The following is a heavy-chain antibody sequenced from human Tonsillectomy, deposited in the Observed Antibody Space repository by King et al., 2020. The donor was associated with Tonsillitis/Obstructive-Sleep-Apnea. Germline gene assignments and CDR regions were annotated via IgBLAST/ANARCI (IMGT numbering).Heavy chain of an antibody. Sequence: VQLQQWGAGLLKPSETLSLTCAVYSGSFRGYYWSWIRQPPGKGLEWIGEINHSGSTNYNPSLKTRITISVDTSKNKFSLKLSSVTAADTAVYYCARVSRSTDAIDIWGQGTLVTVSS. CDR3: ARVSRSTDAIDI. CDR2: INHSGST. D-gene: IGHD6-13*01. V-gene: IGHV4-34*01. J-gene: IGHJ3*02. CDR1: SGSFRGYY.